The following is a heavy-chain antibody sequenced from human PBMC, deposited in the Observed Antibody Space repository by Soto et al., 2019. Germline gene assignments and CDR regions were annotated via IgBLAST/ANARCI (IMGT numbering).Heavy chain of an antibody. Sequence: GGSLRLSCAASGFTFSSYSMNWVRQAPGKGLEWVSYISSSSSTIYYADSVKGRFTISRDNAKNSLYLQMNSLRDEDTAVYYCARDKAMVRGVITPIFDYWGQGTLVTVSS. V-gene: IGHV3-48*02. J-gene: IGHJ4*02. CDR1: GFTFSSYS. D-gene: IGHD3-10*01. CDR3: ARDKAMVRGVITPIFDY. CDR2: ISSSSSTI.